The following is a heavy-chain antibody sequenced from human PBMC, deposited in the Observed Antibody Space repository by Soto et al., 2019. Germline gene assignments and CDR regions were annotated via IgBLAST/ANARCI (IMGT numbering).Heavy chain of an antibody. V-gene: IGHV1-69*13. J-gene: IGHJ5*02. CDR3: ARIVPAARFDP. Sequence: SVKVSCKASGGTFSSYAISWVRQAPGQGLEWMGGIIPIFGTANYAQKFQGRVTITADESTSTAYMELSSLRSEDTAVYYCARIVPAARFDPWGQGTLVTVSS. CDR2: IIPIFGTA. D-gene: IGHD2-2*01. CDR1: GGTFSSYA.